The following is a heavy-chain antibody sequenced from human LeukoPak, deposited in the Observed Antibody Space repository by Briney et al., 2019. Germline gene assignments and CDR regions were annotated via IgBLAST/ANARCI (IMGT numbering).Heavy chain of an antibody. V-gene: IGHV3-74*01. D-gene: IGHD6-13*01. CDR2: MNSDGSGT. J-gene: IGHJ4*02. CDR1: GFTFSSYA. Sequence: PGRSLRLSCAASGFTFSSYAMHWVRQAPGKGLVWVSRMNSDGSGTSYADSVKGRFTISRDNAKNTLYLQMNSLRVEDTAVYYCATERDSSWTFDSWGQGTLVTVSS. CDR3: ATERDSSWTFDS.